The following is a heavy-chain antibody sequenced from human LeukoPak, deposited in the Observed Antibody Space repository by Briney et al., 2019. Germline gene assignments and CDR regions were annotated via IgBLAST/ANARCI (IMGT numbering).Heavy chain of an antibody. CDR2: INHSGST. CDR1: GGSFSGYY. J-gene: IGHJ4*02. Sequence: SETLSLTCAVYGGSFSGYYWSWIRQPPGKGLEWIGEINHSGSTNYNPSLKSRVTISVDTSKNQFFLKLSSVTAADTAVYYCARRLYQLPRIYYFDYWGQGTLVTVSS. D-gene: IGHD2-2*01. V-gene: IGHV4-34*01. CDR3: ARRLYQLPRIYYFDY.